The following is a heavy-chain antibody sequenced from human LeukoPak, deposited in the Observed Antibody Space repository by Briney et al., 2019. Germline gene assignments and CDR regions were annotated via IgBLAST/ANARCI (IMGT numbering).Heavy chain of an antibody. V-gene: IGHV4-4*02. CDR1: GGSISSSNW. Sequence: SGTLSLTCAVSGGSISSSNWWSWVRPPPGKGLEWIGEIYHSGSTNYNPSLKSRLTISVDKSKNQFSLRLTSVTAADTAVYYCAAAAAMYNGWFDPWGQGTLVTVSS. J-gene: IGHJ5*02. CDR3: AAAAAMYNGWFDP. D-gene: IGHD2-2*01. CDR2: IYHSGST.